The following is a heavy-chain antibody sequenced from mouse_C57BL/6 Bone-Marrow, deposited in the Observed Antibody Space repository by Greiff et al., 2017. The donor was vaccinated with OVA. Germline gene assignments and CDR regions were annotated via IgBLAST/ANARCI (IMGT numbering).Heavy chain of an antibody. CDR2: IDPEDGET. V-gene: IGHV14-2*01. CDR1: GFNIKDYY. Sequence: VHVKQSGAELVKPGASVKLSCTASGFNIKDYYMHWVKQRTEQGLEWIGRIDPEDGETKYAPKFQGKATITADTSSNTAYLQLNSLTSEDTAVYYCARSYYCGSNYLPYWYFDVWGTGTTVTVSS. CDR3: ARSYYCGSNYLPYWYFDV. D-gene: IGHD1-1*01. J-gene: IGHJ1*03.